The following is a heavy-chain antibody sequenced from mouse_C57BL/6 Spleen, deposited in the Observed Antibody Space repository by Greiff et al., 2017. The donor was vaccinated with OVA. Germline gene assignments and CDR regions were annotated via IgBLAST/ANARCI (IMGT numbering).Heavy chain of an antibody. CDR2: ISDGGSYT. V-gene: IGHV5-4*01. Sequence: EVQVVESGGGLVKPGGSLKLSCAASGFTFSSYAMSWVRQTPEKRLEWVATISDGGSYTYYPDNVKGRFTISRDNAKNNLYLQMSHLKSEDTAMYYGARDPATNSYWYFDVWGTGTTVTVSS. CDR3: ARDPATNSYWYFDV. CDR1: GFTFSSYA. J-gene: IGHJ1*03. D-gene: IGHD1-1*01.